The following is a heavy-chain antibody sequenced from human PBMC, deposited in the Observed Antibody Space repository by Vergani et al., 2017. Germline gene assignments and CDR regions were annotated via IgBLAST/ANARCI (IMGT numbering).Heavy chain of an antibody. CDR3: ARDREGWYSSSPLLVVDV. J-gene: IGHJ6*02. Sequence: QVQLVQSGSELKKPGASVKVSCKASGYSFTTTAMNWVRQAPGQGLEWMGWINTNTGNPTYAPGFTGRFVFSLDTSVSTAYLQINSLKAEDTAVYYCARDREGWYSSSPLLVVDVWGQGTTVTVSS. CDR1: GYSFTTTA. D-gene: IGHD6-13*01. V-gene: IGHV7-4-1*02. CDR2: INTNTGNP.